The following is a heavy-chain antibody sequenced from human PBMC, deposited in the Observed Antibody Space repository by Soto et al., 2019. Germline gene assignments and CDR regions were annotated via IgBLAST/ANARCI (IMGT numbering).Heavy chain of an antibody. J-gene: IGHJ6*02. CDR1: GYIFVNYG. D-gene: IGHD2-21*01. Sequence: QVQLVQSGDEVMKPGSSVKVSCKAYGYIFVNYGTAWVRQSPGQELEWMGWISPYSGNTHYASKVQGRLTMTTDTSTGTAYVSLGRLPSVDTAVSYSAMVVNYGIPTPLGVWGQGTTV. V-gene: IGHV1-18*01. CDR2: ISPYSGNT. CDR3: AMVVNYGIPTPLGV.